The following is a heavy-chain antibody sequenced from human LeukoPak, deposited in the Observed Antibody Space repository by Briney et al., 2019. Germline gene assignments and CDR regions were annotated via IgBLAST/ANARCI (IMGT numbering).Heavy chain of an antibody. CDR1: GYTFTSYY. Sequence: GASVKVSCKASGYTFTSYYMHWVRQAPGQGLEWMGIINPSGGSTSYAQKFQGRVTMTRDTSTSTVYMELSSLRSEDTAVYYCARDPSHTAMYPTQYYFDYWGQGTLVTVSS. CDR2: INPSGGST. V-gene: IGHV1-46*01. CDR3: ARDPSHTAMYPTQYYFDY. D-gene: IGHD5-18*01. J-gene: IGHJ4*02.